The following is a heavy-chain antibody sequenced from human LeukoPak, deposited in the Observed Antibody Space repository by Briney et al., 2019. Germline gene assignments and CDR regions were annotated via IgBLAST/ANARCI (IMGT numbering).Heavy chain of an antibody. Sequence: GGSLRLSCAASGFTVSSNYMSWVRQAPGKGLEWVSVIYSGGSTYYADSVKGRFTISRDNPKNTLYLQMNSLRAEDTAVYYCARDPGPVGYCSGGSCYGYWGQGTLVTVSS. CDR3: ARDPGPVGYCSGGSCYGY. CDR2: IYSGGST. J-gene: IGHJ4*02. V-gene: IGHV3-53*01. D-gene: IGHD2-15*01. CDR1: GFTVSSNY.